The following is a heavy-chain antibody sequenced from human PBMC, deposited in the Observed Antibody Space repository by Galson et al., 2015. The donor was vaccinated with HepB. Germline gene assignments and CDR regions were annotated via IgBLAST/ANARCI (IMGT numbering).Heavy chain of an antibody. J-gene: IGHJ5*02. V-gene: IGHV3-23*01. D-gene: IGHD3-16*01. Sequence: SLRLSCAGSGFIFRHHAMAWTRQAPGKGLEWVSGINGRGSTRSYSDAVKGRFSISRDNSKDTVFLQMDNMRAEETAVYYCVKEGSWFGGDWFDPWGQGALVTVS. CDR2: INGRGSTR. CDR3: VKEGSWFGGDWFDP. CDR1: GFIFRHHA.